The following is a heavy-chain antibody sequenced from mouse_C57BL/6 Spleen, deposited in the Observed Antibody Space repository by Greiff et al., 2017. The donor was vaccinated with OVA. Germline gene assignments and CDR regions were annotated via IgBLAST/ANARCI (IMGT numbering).Heavy chain of an antibody. CDR2: ISDGGGYT. V-gene: IGHV5-4*01. CDR3: AREQGGTGSGYPVYCDY. CDR1: GFTFSSYA. Sequence: EVQVVESGGGLVKPGGSLKLSCAASGFTFSSYAMSWVRQTPEKRLEWVATISDGGGYTYYPDNVKGRFTISRDNAKNNLYLQMSHLKSEDTDMYYCAREQGGTGSGYPVYCDYWGQGTTLTVSS. J-gene: IGHJ2*01. D-gene: IGHD3-2*02.